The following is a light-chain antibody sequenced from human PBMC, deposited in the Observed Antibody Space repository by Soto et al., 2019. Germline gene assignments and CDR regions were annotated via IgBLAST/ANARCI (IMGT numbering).Light chain of an antibody. J-gene: IGKJ1*01. V-gene: IGKV1-8*01. CDR3: QQYNTYSWT. CDR2: AAS. CDR1: QGISSY. Sequence: AIRMTQSPSSFSASTGDRVTITCRASQGISSYLAWYQQKPGKAPKLLIYAASTLQSGVPSRFSDSGSGTEFALTISSLQPADFATYYCQQYNTYSWTFGQGTKVDNK.